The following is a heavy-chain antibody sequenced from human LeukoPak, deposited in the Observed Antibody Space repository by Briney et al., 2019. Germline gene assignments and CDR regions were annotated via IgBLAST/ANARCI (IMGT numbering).Heavy chain of an antibody. CDR1: GFTFSSYG. J-gene: IGHJ5*02. CDR3: ARDLDGYNFNNWFDP. D-gene: IGHD5-12*01. CDR2: IWYDGSNK. V-gene: IGHV3-33*01. Sequence: SLRLSCAASGFTFSSYGMDWVRQAPGKGLEWVAVIWYDGSNKYYADSVKGRFTISRDNSKNTLYLQMNSLRAEDTAVYYCARDLDGYNFNNWFDPWGQGTLVTVSS.